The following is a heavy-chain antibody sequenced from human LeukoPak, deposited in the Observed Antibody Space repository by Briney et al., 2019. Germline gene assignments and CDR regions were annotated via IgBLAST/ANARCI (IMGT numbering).Heavy chain of an antibody. CDR1: GFTFSSYW. J-gene: IGHJ4*02. CDR2: IKQDGSEK. Sequence: GGSLRLSCAASGFTFSSYWMSWVRQAPGKGLEWVANIKQDGSEKYYVDSVKGRFTISRDNGRNTVFLQMSSLRAEDTALYYCARKSASGNYPLDYWGQGTVVTVSS. V-gene: IGHV3-7*03. CDR3: ARKSASGNYPLDY. D-gene: IGHD3-10*01.